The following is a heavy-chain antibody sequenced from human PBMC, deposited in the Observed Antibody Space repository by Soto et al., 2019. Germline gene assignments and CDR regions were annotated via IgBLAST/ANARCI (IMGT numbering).Heavy chain of an antibody. J-gene: IGHJ3*02. CDR3: ARDYNDPTSNYYGSGDDAFDI. CDR2: ISSSSSYI. V-gene: IGHV3-21*01. CDR1: GFTFSSYS. D-gene: IGHD3-10*01. Sequence: GGSLRLSCAASGFTFSSYSMNWVRQAPGKGLEWVSSISSSSSYIYYADSVKGRFTISRDNAKNSLYLQMNSLRAEDTAVYYCARDYNDPTSNYYGSGDDAFDIWGQGTMVTVSS.